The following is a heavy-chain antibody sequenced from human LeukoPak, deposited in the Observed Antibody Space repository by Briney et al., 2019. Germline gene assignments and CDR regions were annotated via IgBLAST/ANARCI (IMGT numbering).Heavy chain of an antibody. J-gene: IGHJ4*02. CDR3: ARNGLAANGYFDY. CDR2: IYTSGSTI. Sequence: GGSLRLSCAASVFTFSSYEMGWVRQAPGKELEWVSYIYTSGSTINYSDSVKGRFTISRDNAKNSLYLQMNSLRAEDTAVYYCARNGLAANGYFDYWGQGTLVTVSS. CDR1: VFTFSSYE. D-gene: IGHD2-8*01. V-gene: IGHV3-48*03.